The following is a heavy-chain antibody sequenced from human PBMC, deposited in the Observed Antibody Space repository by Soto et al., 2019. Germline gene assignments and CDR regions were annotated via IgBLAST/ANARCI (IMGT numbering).Heavy chain of an antibody. CDR3: ARAGYGDYADAFDI. CDR2: MNPNSGNT. V-gene: IGHV1-8*01. CDR1: GYTFTSYD. J-gene: IGHJ3*02. Sequence: EASVKVSCKASGYTFTSYDINWVRQATGQGLEWMGWMNPNSGNTGYAQKFQGRVTMTRNTSISTAYMELSSLRSEDTAVYYCARAGYGDYADAFDIWGQGTMVTVSS. D-gene: IGHD4-17*01.